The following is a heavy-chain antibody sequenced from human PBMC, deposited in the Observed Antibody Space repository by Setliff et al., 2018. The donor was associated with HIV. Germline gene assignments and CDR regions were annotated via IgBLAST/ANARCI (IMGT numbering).Heavy chain of an antibody. Sequence: SGPTLVNPTQTLTLTCTFSGFLFSTNRVGVGWIRQPPGKALEWLALIYWDDDKRYSPSLKSRLTIPKGPSKNQVVLTMTNMDPVATATYSGAHNINGGSDWYFDLWGRGTLVTVAS. D-gene: IGHD7-27*01. CDR1: GFLFSTNRVG. CDR3: AHNINGGSDWYFDL. J-gene: IGHJ2*01. V-gene: IGHV2-5*02. CDR2: IYWDDDK.